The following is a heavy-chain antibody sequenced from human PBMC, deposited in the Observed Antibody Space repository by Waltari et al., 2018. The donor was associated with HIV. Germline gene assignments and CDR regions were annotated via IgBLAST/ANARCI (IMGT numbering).Heavy chain of an antibody. D-gene: IGHD3-16*01. CDR1: GFTFSSYG. CDR3: ANLDSGQAGG. Sequence: QVQLVESGGGVVQPGRSLRLSCAASGFTFSSYGMHWVRQAPGKGLEWVAVISSYDGNNKYYADSGKGRLTISRDNSKSTLYLQMNSLRAEDTAVYYCANLDSGQAGGWGQGTLVTVSS. CDR2: ISSYDGNNK. J-gene: IGHJ4*02. V-gene: IGHV3-30*18.